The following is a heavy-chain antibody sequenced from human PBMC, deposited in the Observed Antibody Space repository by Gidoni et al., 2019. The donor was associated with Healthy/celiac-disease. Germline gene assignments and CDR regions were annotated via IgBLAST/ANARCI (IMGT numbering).Heavy chain of an antibody. V-gene: IGHV3-15*01. CDR3: TTADREGYSYGWGDAFDI. CDR1: GFTFSNAW. Sequence: EVQLVESGGGLVKPGGSLRLSCAASGFTFSNAWMSWGRQAPGKGLEWVGRIKSKTDGGTTDYAAPVKGRFTISRDDSKNTLYLQMNSLKTEDTAVYYCTTADREGYSYGWGDAFDIWGQGTMVTVSS. CDR2: IKSKTDGGTT. D-gene: IGHD5-18*01. J-gene: IGHJ3*02.